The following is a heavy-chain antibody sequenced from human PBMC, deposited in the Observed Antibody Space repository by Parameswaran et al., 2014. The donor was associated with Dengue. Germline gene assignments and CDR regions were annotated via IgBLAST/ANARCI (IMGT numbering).Heavy chain of an antibody. V-gene: IGHV4-30-4*01. J-gene: IGHJ4*02. CDR3: ARLEGPFCTSPSCSFDY. D-gene: IGHD2-2*01. CDR2: IYYSGNT. Sequence: RWIRQPPGKGLEWIGYIYYSGNTYYNPSLRSRVSVSADTSKNQFSLKLTSVTAADTAVYFCARLEGPFCTSPSCSFDYWGQGTLVTVSS.